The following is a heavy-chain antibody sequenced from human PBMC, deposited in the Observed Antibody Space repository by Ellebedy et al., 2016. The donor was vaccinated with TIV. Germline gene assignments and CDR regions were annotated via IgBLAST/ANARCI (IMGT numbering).Heavy chain of an antibody. CDR3: ARDSYYYDSSGPEVG. D-gene: IGHD3-22*01. J-gene: IGHJ4*02. Sequence: SETLSLTCTVSGYSISSGYYWGWIRQPPGKGLEWIGSIYHSGSTYYNPSLKSRVTISVDTSKNQFSLKLSSVTAADTAVYYCARDSYYYDSSGPEVGWGQGTLVTVSS. V-gene: IGHV4-38-2*02. CDR2: IYHSGST. CDR1: GYSISSGYY.